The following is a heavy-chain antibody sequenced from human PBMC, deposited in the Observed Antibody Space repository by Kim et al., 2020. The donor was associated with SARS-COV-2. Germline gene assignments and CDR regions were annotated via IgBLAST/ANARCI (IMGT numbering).Heavy chain of an antibody. V-gene: IGHV3-30*02. J-gene: IGHJ4*02. Sequence: ADAVKGRFTISRDNSKNTLYLQMNSLRAEDTAVYYCAKGLENAGYSFDYWGKGTLVTVSS. CDR3: AKGLENAGYSFDY.